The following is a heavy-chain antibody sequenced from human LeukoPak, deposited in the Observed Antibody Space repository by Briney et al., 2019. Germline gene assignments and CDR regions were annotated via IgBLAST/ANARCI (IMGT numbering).Heavy chain of an antibody. V-gene: IGHV1-18*01. J-gene: IGHJ6*02. CDR2: ISAYNGNT. CDR1: GYTFTSYG. CDR3: ARGAVTTGVAYYGMDV. D-gene: IGHD4-17*01. Sequence: ASVKVSCKASGYTFTSYGISWVRQAPGQGLEWMGWISAYNGNTNYAQKLQGRVTMTTDTSTSTAYMELRSLRSDDTAVYYCARGAVTTGVAYYGMDVWGQGTLVTVSS.